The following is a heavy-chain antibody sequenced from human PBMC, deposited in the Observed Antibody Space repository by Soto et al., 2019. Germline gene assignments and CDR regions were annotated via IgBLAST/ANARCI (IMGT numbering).Heavy chain of an antibody. V-gene: IGHV1-69*13. Sequence: ASVKVSCKASGGTFSSYAISWVRQAPGQGLEWMGGIIPIFGTANYAQKFQGRVTITADESTSTAYMELSSLRSEDTAVYYCARDSDYGGNPYYFDYWGQGTLVTVSS. CDR1: GGTFSSYA. J-gene: IGHJ4*02. CDR2: IIPIFGTA. CDR3: ARDSDYGGNPYYFDY. D-gene: IGHD4-17*01.